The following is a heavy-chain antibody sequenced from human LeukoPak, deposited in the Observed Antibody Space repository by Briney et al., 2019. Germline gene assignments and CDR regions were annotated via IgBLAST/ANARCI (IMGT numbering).Heavy chain of an antibody. D-gene: IGHD3-22*01. CDR3: ARSHLDSSGYVPLHWFDP. V-gene: IGHV1-46*01. CDR1: GYTFTSYY. J-gene: IGHJ5*02. CDR2: INPSGGST. Sequence: ASVKVSCKASGYTFTSYYMHWVRQAPGQGLEWMGIINPSGGSTSYAQKFQGRVTMTRDTSTSTVYMELSSLRSEDTAVHYCARSHLDSSGYVPLHWFDPWGQGTLVTVSS.